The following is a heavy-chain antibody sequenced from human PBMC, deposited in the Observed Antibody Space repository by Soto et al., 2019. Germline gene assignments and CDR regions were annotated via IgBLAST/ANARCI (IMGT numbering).Heavy chain of an antibody. V-gene: IGHV3-9*01. CDR3: AKEDSGFSGYMDV. Sequence: DVQLVESGGGLVQPGRSLRLSCIASGFNFNDHGMHWVRQAPGKGLEWVSGITWHSDGMGYADSVKGRFTISRDNAKNSLYLQMNSVRVEDTALYYCAKEDSGFSGYMDVWGKGTTVTVSS. CDR1: GFNFNDHG. CDR2: ITWHSDGM. D-gene: IGHD3-10*01. J-gene: IGHJ6*03.